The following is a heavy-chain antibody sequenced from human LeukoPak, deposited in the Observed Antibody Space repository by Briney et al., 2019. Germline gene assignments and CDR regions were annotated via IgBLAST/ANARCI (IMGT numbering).Heavy chain of an antibody. J-gene: IGHJ4*02. D-gene: IGHD3-22*01. CDR1: GGSFSGYY. CDR2: INHSGST. V-gene: IGHV4-34*01. CDR3: ARDSSGYSGGYYFDY. Sequence: PSETLSLTCAVYGGSFSGYYWSWIRQPPGKGLEWIGEINHSGSTNYNPSLKSRVTISVDTSKNQFSLKLSSVTAADTAVYYCARDSSGYSGGYYFDYWGQGTLVTVSS.